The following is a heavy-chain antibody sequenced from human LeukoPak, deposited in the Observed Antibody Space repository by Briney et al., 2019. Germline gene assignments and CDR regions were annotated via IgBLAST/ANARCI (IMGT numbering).Heavy chain of an antibody. Sequence: SGGSLRLSCAASGFTITTNYMNWVRQAPGKGLEWIGSIYHSESTYYNPSLKSRVTISLDTSKNQFSLRLSSLTAADTAVYYCARDRLSLGAFDIWGQGTMVTVSS. J-gene: IGHJ3*02. D-gene: IGHD7-27*01. CDR3: ARDRLSLGAFDI. V-gene: IGHV4-38-2*02. CDR2: IYHSEST. CDR1: GFTITTNY.